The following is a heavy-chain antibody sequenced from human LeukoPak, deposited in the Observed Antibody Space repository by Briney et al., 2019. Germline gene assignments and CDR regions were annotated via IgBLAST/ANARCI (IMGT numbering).Heavy chain of an antibody. CDR2: ISSSSSYI. Sequence: GGSLRLSCAASGFTFSSYSMNWVRQAPGKGLEWVSSISSSSSYIYYADSVKGRFTISRDNAKNSLYLQMNSLRAEDTAVYYCARGIAAAGTNWFDPWGQGALVTVSS. CDR3: ARGIAAAGTNWFDP. D-gene: IGHD6-13*01. V-gene: IGHV3-21*01. CDR1: GFTFSSYS. J-gene: IGHJ5*02.